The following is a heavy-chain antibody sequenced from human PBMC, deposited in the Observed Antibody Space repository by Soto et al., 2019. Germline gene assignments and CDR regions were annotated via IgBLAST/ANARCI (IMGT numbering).Heavy chain of an antibody. D-gene: IGHD3-10*01. CDR2: VYSSGTT. J-gene: IGHJ4*02. Sequence: SETLSLTCSVSGGSINSYWWSWIRQPAGKGLEWIGRVYSSGTTDYNPSLNSRATLSVETSKNQFSLKLSSVTVADTAVYYCARDIGSYAYGEGYWGQGIQVTVSS. V-gene: IGHV4-4*07. CDR1: GGSINSYW. CDR3: ARDIGSYAYGEGY.